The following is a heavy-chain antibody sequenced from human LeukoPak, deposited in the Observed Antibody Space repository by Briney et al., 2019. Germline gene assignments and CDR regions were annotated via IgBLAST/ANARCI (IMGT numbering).Heavy chain of an antibody. Sequence: SGRSLRLSCAASGFTFSTYGMHWVRQAPGKGLEWVALISYDGSNKYYADSVKGRFTISRDNSKNTLYLQMNSLRVEDTALYYCASEPPIGDFWSGSDYWGQGTLITVSS. J-gene: IGHJ4*02. CDR1: GFTFSTYG. CDR2: ISYDGSNK. D-gene: IGHD3-3*01. V-gene: IGHV3-30*03. CDR3: ASEPPIGDFWSGSDY.